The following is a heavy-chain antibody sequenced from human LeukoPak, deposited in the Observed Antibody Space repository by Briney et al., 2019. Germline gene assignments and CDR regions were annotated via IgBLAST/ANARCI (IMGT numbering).Heavy chain of an antibody. J-gene: IGHJ4*02. D-gene: IGHD2-15*01. Sequence: SETLSLTCTVSGGSISYYYWSWIRQSPGKGLEWIGYIYYNGSTNYNPSLKSRVTMSSDMSKNQLSLKLSSVTAADTAIYYCARKGGHFDDWGQGTLVTVSS. CDR1: GGSISYYY. CDR2: IYYNGST. CDR3: ARKGGHFDD. V-gene: IGHV4-59*01.